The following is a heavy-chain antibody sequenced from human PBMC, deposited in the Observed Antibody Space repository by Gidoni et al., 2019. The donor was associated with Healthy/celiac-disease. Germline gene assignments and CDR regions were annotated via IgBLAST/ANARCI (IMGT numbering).Heavy chain of an antibody. J-gene: IGHJ5*02. Sequence: QVQLQQWGAGLLKPSETLSLTCAVYGGSFSGYYWSWIRQPPGKGLEWIGEINHSGSTNYNPSLKSRVTISVDTSKNQFSLKLSSVTAADTAVYYCARARTYYGSGSYYKREPHWFDPWGQGTLVTVSS. V-gene: IGHV4-34*01. CDR1: GGSFSGYY. D-gene: IGHD3-10*01. CDR3: ARARTYYGSGSYYKREPHWFDP. CDR2: INHSGST.